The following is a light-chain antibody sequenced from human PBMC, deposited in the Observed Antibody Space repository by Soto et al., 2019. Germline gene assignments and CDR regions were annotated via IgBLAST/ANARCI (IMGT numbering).Light chain of an antibody. J-gene: IGKJ4*01. CDR1: QGISRS. Sequence: IQLTQSPSSLSASVGDRVTITCRASQGISRSLAWYQQKPEKAPKLLIYAASTLQSGVPSRFSGSGSGTDFTLTISSLQPEDFATYYCHHLNSYPLRFGGGTKVEIK. CDR2: AAS. CDR3: HHLNSYPLR. V-gene: IGKV1-9*01.